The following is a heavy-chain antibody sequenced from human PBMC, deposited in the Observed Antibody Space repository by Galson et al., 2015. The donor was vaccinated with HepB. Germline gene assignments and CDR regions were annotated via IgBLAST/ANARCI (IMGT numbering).Heavy chain of an antibody. Sequence: SLRLSCAASGFTFSSYGMHWVRQAPGKGLEWVAVIWYDGSNKYYADSVKGRFTISRDNSKNTLYLQMNSLRAEDTAVYYCARGAPHIVVDQWGQGTLVTVSS. J-gene: IGHJ4*02. CDR2: IWYDGSNK. CDR1: GFTFSSYG. CDR3: ARGAPHIVVDQ. D-gene: IGHD2-2*01. V-gene: IGHV3-33*01.